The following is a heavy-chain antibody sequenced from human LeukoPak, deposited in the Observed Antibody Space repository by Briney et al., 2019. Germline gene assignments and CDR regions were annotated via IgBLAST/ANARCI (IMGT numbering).Heavy chain of an antibody. V-gene: IGHV3-30-3*01. J-gene: IGHJ6*02. CDR3: AREHIVVVPAAILSGGMDV. Sequence: GGSLRLSCAASGFTFSSYAMHWVRQAPGKGLEWVAVISYDGSNKYYADSVKGRFTISRDNSKNTLYLQMNSLRAEDTAVYYCAREHIVVVPAAILSGGMDVWGQGTTVTVSS. CDR2: ISYDGSNK. CDR1: GFTFSSYA. D-gene: IGHD2-2*02.